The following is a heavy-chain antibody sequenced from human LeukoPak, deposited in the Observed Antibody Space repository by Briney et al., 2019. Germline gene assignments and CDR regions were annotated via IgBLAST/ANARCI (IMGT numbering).Heavy chain of an antibody. CDR3: ARQSAGFGEFNFDY. D-gene: IGHD3-10*01. J-gene: IGHJ4*02. CDR1: GGSFSGYY. Sequence: SETLSLTCAVYGGSFSGYYWSWIRQPPGKGLEWIGEINHSGSTNYNPSLKSRVTISVDTSKNQFSLKLSSVTAADTAVYYCARQSAGFGEFNFDYWGQGTLVTVSS. CDR2: INHSGST. V-gene: IGHV4-34*01.